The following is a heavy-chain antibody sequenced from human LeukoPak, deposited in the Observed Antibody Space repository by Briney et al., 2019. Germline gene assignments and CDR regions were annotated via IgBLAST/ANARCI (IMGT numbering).Heavy chain of an antibody. Sequence: GGSLRLSCAAYGFTFSDYYMSWIRQAPGKGLEWVSYISSSGSTIYYADSVKGRFTISRDNARNSLYLQMNSLRAEDTAVYYCAREPEEEWLLLDYWGQGTLVTV. CDR1: GFTFSDYY. V-gene: IGHV3-11*04. CDR3: AREPEEEWLLLDY. D-gene: IGHD3-3*01. J-gene: IGHJ4*02. CDR2: ISSSGSTI.